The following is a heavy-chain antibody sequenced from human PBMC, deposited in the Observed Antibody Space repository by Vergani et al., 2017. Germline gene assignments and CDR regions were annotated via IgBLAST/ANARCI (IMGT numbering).Heavy chain of an antibody. Sequence: QVQLQQWGAGLLKPSETLSLTCAVYGGSFSGYYWSWIRQPPGKGLEWIGEINHSGSTNYNPSLKSRVTISVDTSKNQFSLKLSSVTAADTAVYYCARRGMWVRPGRFDYWGQGTLVTVSS. CDR1: GGSFSGYY. J-gene: IGHJ4*02. CDR2: INHSGST. CDR3: ARRGMWVRPGRFDY. D-gene: IGHD1-26*01. V-gene: IGHV4-34*01.